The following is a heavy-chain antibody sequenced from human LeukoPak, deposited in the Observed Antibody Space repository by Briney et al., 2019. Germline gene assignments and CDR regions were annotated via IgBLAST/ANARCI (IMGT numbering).Heavy chain of an antibody. V-gene: IGHV3-30*02. CDR2: TRYDGSNK. CDR1: GFTFSSYG. Sequence: GGSLRLSCAASGFTFSSYGMHWVRQAPGKGLEWVAFTRYDGSNKYYADSVKGRFTISRENAKNSLYLQMNSLRAGDTAVYYCARDLGWDYGDYGFDYWGQGTLVTVSS. J-gene: IGHJ4*02. CDR3: ARDLGWDYGDYGFDY. D-gene: IGHD4-17*01.